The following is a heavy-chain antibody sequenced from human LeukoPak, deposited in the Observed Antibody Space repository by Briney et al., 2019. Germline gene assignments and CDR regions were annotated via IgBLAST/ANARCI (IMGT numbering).Heavy chain of an antibody. V-gene: IGHV4-4*07. CDR2: IYSTGRS. CDR1: GGSISNYF. J-gene: IGHJ5*02. Sequence: SETLSLTCTVSGGSISNYFWSWVRQPAGKGLEWIGRIYSTGRSDYNPSLKSRITMSVDTSKNQFSLKLSSVTAADTAVYYCARENRDDFWSGNNWFDPWGQGTLVTVSS. D-gene: IGHD3-3*01. CDR3: ARENRDDFWSGNNWFDP.